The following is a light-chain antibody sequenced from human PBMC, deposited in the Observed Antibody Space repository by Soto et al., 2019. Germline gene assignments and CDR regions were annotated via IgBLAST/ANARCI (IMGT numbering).Light chain of an antibody. Sequence: EIVLTQSPGTLSLSPGERATLSCRASQSVSSSYLAWYQQKPGQAPRLLIYGASSRATGIPDRFSGSGSGTDFTLTISRLETEDFAVYSCQHYGRPWTFGQGTKVEIK. CDR2: GAS. CDR1: QSVSSSY. CDR3: QHYGRPWT. J-gene: IGKJ1*01. V-gene: IGKV3-20*01.